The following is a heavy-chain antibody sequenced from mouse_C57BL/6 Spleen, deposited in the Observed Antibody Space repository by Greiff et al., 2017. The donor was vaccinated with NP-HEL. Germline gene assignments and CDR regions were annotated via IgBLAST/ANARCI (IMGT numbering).Heavy chain of an antibody. J-gene: IGHJ1*03. V-gene: IGHV1-50*01. CDR3: ARRGTYYYGSGHWYFDV. D-gene: IGHD1-1*01. CDR1: GYTFTSYW. Sequence: QVQLQQPGAELVKPGASVKLSCKASGYTFTSYWMQWVKQRPGQGLEWIGEIDPSDSYTNYNQKFKGKATLTVDTSSSTAYMQLSSLTSEDSAVYYCARRGTYYYGSGHWYFDVWGTGTTVTVSS. CDR2: IDPSDSYT.